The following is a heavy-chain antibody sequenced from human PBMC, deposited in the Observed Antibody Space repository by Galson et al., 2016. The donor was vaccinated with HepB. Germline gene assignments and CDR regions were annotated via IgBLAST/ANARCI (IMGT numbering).Heavy chain of an antibody. V-gene: IGHV4-39*01. CDR2: IFYSGTA. CDR3: ARQGPYYDFYGLDV. CDR1: GGSISSSSYY. J-gene: IGHJ6*02. D-gene: IGHD3-3*01. Sequence: SETLYLTCTVSGGSISSSSYYWGWIRQPPGKGLEWIGKIFYSGTAYYNPSLKSRVTISVDTSKNQFSLKLSSVTAADTAVYYCARQGPYYDFYGLDVWGQGTTVTVSS.